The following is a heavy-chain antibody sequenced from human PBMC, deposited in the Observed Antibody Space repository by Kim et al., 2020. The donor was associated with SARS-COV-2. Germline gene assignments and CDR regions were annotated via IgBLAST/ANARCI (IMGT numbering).Heavy chain of an antibody. CDR2: ISSSSSTI. D-gene: IGHD3-3*01. V-gene: IGHV3-48*02. Sequence: LSLTCAASGFTFSSYSMNWVRQAPGKGLEWVSYISSSSSTIYYADSVKGRFTISRDNAKNSLYLQMNSLRDEDTAVYYCARDPTYDFWSGYSRSFDYWGQGTLVTVSS. CDR3: ARDPTYDFWSGYSRSFDY. CDR1: GFTFSSYS. J-gene: IGHJ4*02.